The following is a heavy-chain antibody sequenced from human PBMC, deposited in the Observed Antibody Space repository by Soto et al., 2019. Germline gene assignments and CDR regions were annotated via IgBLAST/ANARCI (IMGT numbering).Heavy chain of an antibody. V-gene: IGHV3-23*01. D-gene: IGHD5-12*01. CDR2: ISGSGGST. Sequence: GSLRLSCAASGFTFTHYAMSWVRQAPGKGLEWVSVISGSGGSTYYADSVKGRFTISRDNSKNTLYLQMNSLRAEDTALYYWANNLRGYGGYGGFAHGGQGTLVTVSS. CDR3: ANNLRGYGGYGGFAH. J-gene: IGHJ4*02. CDR1: GFTFTHYA.